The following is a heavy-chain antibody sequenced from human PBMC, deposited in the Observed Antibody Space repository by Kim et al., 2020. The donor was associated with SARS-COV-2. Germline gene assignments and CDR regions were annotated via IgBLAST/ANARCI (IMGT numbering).Heavy chain of an antibody. J-gene: IGHJ4*02. V-gene: IGHV4-59*13. Sequence: SETLSLTCTVSGGSISNYYWSWIRQAPAKGLEWIGYIHYSGSTNYNPSLKSRVTISVDTSKNQFSLKLNSVTAADTAVYYCARAGDTSGYYYYFDYWGQGTLVTVSS. D-gene: IGHD3-22*01. CDR3: ARAGDTSGYYYYFDY. CDR2: IHYSGST. CDR1: GGSISNYY.